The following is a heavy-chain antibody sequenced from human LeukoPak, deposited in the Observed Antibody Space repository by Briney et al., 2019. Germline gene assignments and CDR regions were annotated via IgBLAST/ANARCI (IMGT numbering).Heavy chain of an antibody. D-gene: IGHD3-16*01. Sequence: PTGGSLRLSCAASGFTFSSYAMSWVRQAPGKGLEWVSGISGSGGNTYYADSVKGRFTISRDNSKNTLYLQMNSLRAEDTAVYYCAEIWGSADYFDYWGQGTLVTVSS. CDR1: GFTFSSYA. V-gene: IGHV3-23*01. CDR2: ISGSGGNT. J-gene: IGHJ4*02. CDR3: AEIWGSADYFDY.